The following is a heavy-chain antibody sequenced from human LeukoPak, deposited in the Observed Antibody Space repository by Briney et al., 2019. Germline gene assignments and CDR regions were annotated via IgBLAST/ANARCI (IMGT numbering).Heavy chain of an antibody. CDR3: AREGYGSHALDI. Sequence: GGSLRLSCAASGFTFSSYTMNWVRQAPGKGLEWVSYISTSGSTISYADSVKGRFAISRDNAKNSLYLQMNSLRDEDTAVYYCAREGYGSHALDIWGQGTTVTVSS. CDR2: ISTSGSTI. V-gene: IGHV3-48*02. D-gene: IGHD3-10*01. CDR1: GFTFSSYT. J-gene: IGHJ3*02.